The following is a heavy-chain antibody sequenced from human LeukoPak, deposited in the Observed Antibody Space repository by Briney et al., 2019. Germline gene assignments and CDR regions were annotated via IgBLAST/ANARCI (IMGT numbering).Heavy chain of an antibody. CDR2: ISYDGSNK. J-gene: IGHJ4*02. V-gene: IGHV3-30*03. Sequence: PGGSLRLSCAASGFTFSNYGMHWVRQAPGKGLEWVAVISYDGSNKYYADSVKGRFTISIDNSKNTLYLQMNSLRAEDTAVYYCARDPRYDSSGSVPYWGQGTLVTVSS. D-gene: IGHD3-22*01. CDR1: GFTFSNYG. CDR3: ARDPRYDSSGSVPY.